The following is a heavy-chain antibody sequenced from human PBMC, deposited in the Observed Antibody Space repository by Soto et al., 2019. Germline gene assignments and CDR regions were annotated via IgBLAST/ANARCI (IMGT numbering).Heavy chain of an antibody. V-gene: IGHV4-4*07. CDR1: GGSVNSYY. Sequence: SETLSLTCTVSGGSVNSYYWSWIRQPAGKGLEWIGRLYTNENTNYNPSLRSRVTMSVDTSKNQFSLTLSSVTAADTAVYYCATYNSGHYYFAMDVWGPGTTVAGS. J-gene: IGHJ6*02. CDR2: LYTNENT. CDR3: ATYNSGHYYFAMDV. D-gene: IGHD1-20*01.